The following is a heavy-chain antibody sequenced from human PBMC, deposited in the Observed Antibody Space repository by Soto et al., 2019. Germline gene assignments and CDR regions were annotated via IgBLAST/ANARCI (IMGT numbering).Heavy chain of an antibody. D-gene: IGHD3-16*01. CDR1: GFIFSSFS. Sequence: LRLSCAASGFIFSSFSMSWIRQAPGKGLEWLSYIRSDSNHIGYADSVRGRFTISSDIAKNSLFLQMSSLRDEDTAVYYCARDLAYAFDYWGQGTLVTVSS. V-gene: IGHV3-48*02. CDR3: ARDLAYAFDY. J-gene: IGHJ4*02. CDR2: IRSDSNHI.